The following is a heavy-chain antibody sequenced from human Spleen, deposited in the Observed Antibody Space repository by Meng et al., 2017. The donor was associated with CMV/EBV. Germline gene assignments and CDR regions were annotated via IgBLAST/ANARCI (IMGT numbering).Heavy chain of an antibody. V-gene: IGHV4-30-4*08. Sequence: CTVSGGTISSGAYSWGWIRQAPGKGLEWLGHFYYSGSTYYNKSLRSRLTLSVDTSKNQFSLKLSSVTAADTAVYYCARFDYYGSGSYWGQGTLVTVSS. J-gene: IGHJ4*02. CDR2: FYYSGST. CDR1: GGTISSGAYS. D-gene: IGHD3-10*01. CDR3: ARFDYYGSGSY.